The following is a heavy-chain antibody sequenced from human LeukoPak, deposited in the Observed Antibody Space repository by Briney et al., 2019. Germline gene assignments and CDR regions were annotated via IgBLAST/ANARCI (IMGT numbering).Heavy chain of an antibody. V-gene: IGHV3-30*03. J-gene: IGHJ4*02. CDR1: GFTFSSYG. Sequence: GGSLRLSCAASGFTFSSYGMHWVRQAPGTGLEWVAVISYDGSNKYYADSVKGRFTISRDNSKNSLYLQMNTLRAEDTALYYCARAPRYNWNDGYFDYWGQGTLVTVSS. D-gene: IGHD1-20*01. CDR2: ISYDGSNK. CDR3: ARAPRYNWNDGYFDY.